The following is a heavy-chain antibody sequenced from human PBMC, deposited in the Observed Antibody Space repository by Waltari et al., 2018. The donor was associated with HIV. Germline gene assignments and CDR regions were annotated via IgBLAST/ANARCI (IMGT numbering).Heavy chain of an antibody. V-gene: IGHV3-23*04. CDR1: GLTLRSHA. D-gene: IGHD3-22*01. Sequence: EVKLVQSGGGLVQPGGCLRLSCTASGLTLRSHAMRSVRQTPGKGLQWFSTISGSGSHTYYADSAKGRFTISRDNSENTLFLQMTRLRVEDTARYFCAKDFDTSGLPYVVIDSWGQGTLVTXSS. CDR2: ISGSGSHT. J-gene: IGHJ4*02. CDR3: AKDFDTSGLPYVVIDS.